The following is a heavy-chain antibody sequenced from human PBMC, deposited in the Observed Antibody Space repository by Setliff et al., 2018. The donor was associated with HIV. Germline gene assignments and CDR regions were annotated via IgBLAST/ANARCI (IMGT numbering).Heavy chain of an antibody. Sequence: SETLSLTCDFSGSSITTTYFWAWIRMPPGKGLEWVGRHYNDGTSFYNPSLKSRVTVSLDTSKNQFSLKLQSVTAADTAVYYCARRAGNWGLNCFDPWGQGTQFTVSS. CDR3: ARRAGNWGLNCFDP. D-gene: IGHD3-10*01. J-gene: IGHJ5*02. CDR1: GSSITTTYF. V-gene: IGHV4-38-2*01. CDR2: HYNDGTS.